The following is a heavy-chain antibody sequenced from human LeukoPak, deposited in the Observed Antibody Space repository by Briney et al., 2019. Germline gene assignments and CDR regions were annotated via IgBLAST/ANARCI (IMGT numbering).Heavy chain of an antibody. J-gene: IGHJ1*01. CDR3: ASYSSGYYYGTETAQYFQH. D-gene: IGHD3-22*01. CDR2: IYHSGST. Sequence: TSRTLSLTCAVSGGSISTGGYSRSWIRQPPGKGLEWIGYIYHSGSTYYNPSLKSRVTISVDRSKNQFSLKLSSVTAADTAVYYCASYSSGYYYGTETAQYFQHWGQGTLVTVSS. V-gene: IGHV4-30-2*01. CDR1: GGSISTGGYS.